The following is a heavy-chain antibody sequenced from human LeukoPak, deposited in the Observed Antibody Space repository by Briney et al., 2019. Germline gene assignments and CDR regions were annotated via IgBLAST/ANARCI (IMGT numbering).Heavy chain of an antibody. Sequence: PSETLSLTCTVSGDSVSSGNHYWSWIRQPPGKGLEWIGYIYYSGSTNYNPSLKSRVTISVDTSKNQFSLKLSSVTAADTAVYYCARGVADDSSGYLVGTWGQGTLVTVSS. CDR3: ARGVADDSSGYLVGT. CDR2: IYYSGST. D-gene: IGHD3-22*01. J-gene: IGHJ5*02. V-gene: IGHV4-61*01. CDR1: GDSVSSGNHY.